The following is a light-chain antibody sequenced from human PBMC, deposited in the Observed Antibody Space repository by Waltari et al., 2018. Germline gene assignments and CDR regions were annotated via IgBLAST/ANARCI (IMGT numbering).Light chain of an antibody. CDR3: LQHNTYPWT. J-gene: IGKJ1*01. CDR2: TAS. CDR1: QGIRND. Sequence: DIQMTQAPSSLAASAGDRVTFTCRASQGIRNDLGWYQQKPGKPPQRLIYTASTLQSGVPSRFSGTGSGTEFTLTISSLQPEDFATYYCLQHNTYPWTFGPGTKVEIK. V-gene: IGKV1-17*01.